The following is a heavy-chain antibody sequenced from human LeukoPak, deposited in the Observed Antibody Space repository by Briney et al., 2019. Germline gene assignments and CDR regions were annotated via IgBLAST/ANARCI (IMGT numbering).Heavy chain of an antibody. Sequence: GGSLRLSCAASGFTFSDYYMSWIRQAPGKGLEWVSGISWNSGSIGYADSVKGRFTISRDNAKNSLYLQMNSLRAEDTAVYYCAREGPWQLVNYWGQGTLVTVSS. CDR1: GFTFSDYY. CDR3: AREGPWQLVNY. J-gene: IGHJ4*02. V-gene: IGHV3-11*04. CDR2: ISWNSGSI. D-gene: IGHD6-6*01.